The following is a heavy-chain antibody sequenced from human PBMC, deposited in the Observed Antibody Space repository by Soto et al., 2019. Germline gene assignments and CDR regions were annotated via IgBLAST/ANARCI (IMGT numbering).Heavy chain of an antibody. D-gene: IGHD6-19*01. CDR1: GFTFSSYG. J-gene: IGHJ4*02. CDR2: ISYDGSNK. Sequence: GGSLRLSCAASGFTFSSYGMHWVRQAPGKGLEWVAVISYDGSNKYYADSVKGRFTISRDNSKNTLYLQMNSLRAEDTAVYYCAKDLQTPYSSGWYYFEYWGQGTLVTVSS. CDR3: AKDLQTPYSSGWYYFEY. V-gene: IGHV3-30*18.